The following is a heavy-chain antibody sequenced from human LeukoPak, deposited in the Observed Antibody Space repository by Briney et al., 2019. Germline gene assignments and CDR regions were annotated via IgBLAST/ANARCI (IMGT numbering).Heavy chain of an antibody. V-gene: IGHV1-24*01. CDR1: GYTLTELS. Sequence: ASVKVSCKVSGYTLTELSMHWVRQAPGKGLEWMGGSDPEDGETIYAQKFQGRVTMTEDTSTDTAYMELSSLRSEDTAVYYCATALVDIAMVLGWYFDYWGQGTLVTVSS. J-gene: IGHJ4*02. CDR2: SDPEDGET. D-gene: IGHD5-18*01. CDR3: ATALVDIAMVLGWYFDY.